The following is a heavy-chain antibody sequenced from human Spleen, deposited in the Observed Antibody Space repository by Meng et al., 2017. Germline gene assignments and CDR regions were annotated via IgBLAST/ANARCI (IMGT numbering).Heavy chain of an antibody. CDR3: ARPQRVGASGSYDY. CDR2: IKQDGSEK. D-gene: IGHD3-10*01. V-gene: IGHV3-7*01. Sequence: GESLKISCAASGFTFSGSAMHWVRQAPGKGLEWVANIKQDGSEKYYVDSVKGRFTISRDNAENSLYLQMNGLRVEDTAVYYCARPQRVGASGSYDYWGRGTLVTVSS. CDR1: GFTFSGSA. J-gene: IGHJ4*02.